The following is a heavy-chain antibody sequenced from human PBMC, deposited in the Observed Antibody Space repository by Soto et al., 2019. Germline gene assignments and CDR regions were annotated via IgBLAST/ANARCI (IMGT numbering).Heavy chain of an antibody. CDR1: GGSVSSSSYY. CDR2: IYYSGST. Sequence: PSESLSLTCTVSGGSVSSSSYYWSWIRQPPGKILEWIGYIYYSGSTNYNPSLKSRVTISVDTSKNQFSLKLSSVTAADTAVYYCARDYNVLRFLEWPYYYYGMDVRGQGTTVTVSS. CDR3: ARDYNVLRFLEWPYYYYGMDV. D-gene: IGHD3-3*01. J-gene: IGHJ6*02. V-gene: IGHV4-61*01.